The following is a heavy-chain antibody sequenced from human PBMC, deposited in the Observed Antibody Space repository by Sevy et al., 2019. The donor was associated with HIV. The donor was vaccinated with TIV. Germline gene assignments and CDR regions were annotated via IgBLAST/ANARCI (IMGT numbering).Heavy chain of an antibody. Sequence: GGSLRLSCVGSGFTLSNSWMNWVRQAPGKGPEWVGRIKSKTSDDPIEYSAPVQGRFSISRDESKNTMYLQMNSLKSEDTAVYYCAADLWAANVWGVSWGQGTLVTVSS. D-gene: IGHD3-16*01. CDR2: IKSKTSDDPI. V-gene: IGHV3-15*01. CDR3: AADLWAANVWGVS. J-gene: IGHJ5*02. CDR1: GFTLSNSW.